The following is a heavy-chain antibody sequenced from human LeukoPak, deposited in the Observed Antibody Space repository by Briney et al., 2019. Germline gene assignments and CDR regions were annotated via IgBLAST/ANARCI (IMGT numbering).Heavy chain of an antibody. CDR1: GYTFTSYA. CDR3: ARDHSNWNYAPDF. D-gene: IGHD1-7*01. Sequence: ASVKVSCKASGYTFTSYAISWVRQAPGQGLEWMGWISAYNGNTHYAQKVQDRVTMSTDTSTGTAYLDVRSLTSDDTAVYYCARDHSNWNYAPDFWGQGTLVIVSS. J-gene: IGHJ4*02. V-gene: IGHV1-18*01. CDR2: ISAYNGNT.